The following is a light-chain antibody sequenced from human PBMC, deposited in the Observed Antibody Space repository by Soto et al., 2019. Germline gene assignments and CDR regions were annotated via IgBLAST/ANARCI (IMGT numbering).Light chain of an antibody. CDR3: LQDYDYPFT. V-gene: IGKV1-6*01. CDR2: AAS. CDR1: QSISNH. Sequence: IQMTQSPSSLSASVEDRVIITCRASQSISNHLNWYQQKPGKAPKLVIYAASNLQSGVPSRFSGSGSGTDFTLTISSLQPEDFATYYCLQDYDYPFTFGPGTKVDIK. J-gene: IGKJ3*01.